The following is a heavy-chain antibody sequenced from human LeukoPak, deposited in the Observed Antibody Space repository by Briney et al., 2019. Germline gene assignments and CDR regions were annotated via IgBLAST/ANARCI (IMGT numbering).Heavy chain of an antibody. V-gene: IGHV3-9*01. D-gene: IGHD6-13*01. Sequence: PGRSLRLSCAASGFTFDDYAMHWVRQAPEKGLEWVSGISWNSGSIGYADSVKGRFTISRDNAKNSLYLQMNSLRAEDTALYYCAKDLPAPGIAAAPLGPYGMDVWGQGTTVTVYS. CDR2: ISWNSGSI. CDR3: AKDLPAPGIAAAPLGPYGMDV. J-gene: IGHJ6*02. CDR1: GFTFDDYA.